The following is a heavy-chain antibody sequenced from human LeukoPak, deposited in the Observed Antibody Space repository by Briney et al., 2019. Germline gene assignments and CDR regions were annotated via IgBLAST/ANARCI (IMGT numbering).Heavy chain of an antibody. J-gene: IGHJ4*02. D-gene: IGHD3-10*01. V-gene: IGHV1-8*01. CDR2: MNPNSGNT. CDR3: ARVSRTMVRGATRGLYY. Sequence: GASVKVSCKASGYTFTSYDINWVRQATGQGLEWMGWMNPNSGNTGYAQKFQGRVTMTRNTSISTAYMELSSLRSEDTAVYYCARVSRTMVRGATRGLYYWGQGTLVTVSS. CDR1: GYTFTSYD.